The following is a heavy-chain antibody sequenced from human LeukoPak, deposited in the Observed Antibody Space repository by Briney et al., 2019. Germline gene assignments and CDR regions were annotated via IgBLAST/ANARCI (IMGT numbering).Heavy chain of an antibody. J-gene: IGHJ4*02. V-gene: IGHV3-30*04. CDR3: ATDPVVAGGVRYFDY. CDR2: ISSDESHK. D-gene: IGHD6-13*01. Sequence: GGSLRLSRVASGFTFSNYVIHWVRQAPGMGLEWVAVISSDESHKYYADSVRGRFTISRDNSKNTLYLQMNSLRPEDTAVYYCATDPVVAGGVRYFDYWGQGTLVTVSS. CDR1: GFTFSNYV.